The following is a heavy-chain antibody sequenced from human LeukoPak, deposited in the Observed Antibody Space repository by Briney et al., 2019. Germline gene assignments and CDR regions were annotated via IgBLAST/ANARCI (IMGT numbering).Heavy chain of an antibody. CDR1: GGTFSSYA. V-gene: IGHV1-69*06. CDR2: IIPIFGTA. J-gene: IGHJ6*03. D-gene: IGHD1-1*01. CDR3: ARNPDPYNWNDAPYYYYYMDV. Sequence: ASVKVSCKASGGTFSSYAISWVRQAPGQGLEWMGGIIPIFGTANYAQKFQGRVTITADKSTSTAYMELSSLRSEDTSVYYCARNPDPYNWNDAPYYYYYMDVWGKGTTVTVSS.